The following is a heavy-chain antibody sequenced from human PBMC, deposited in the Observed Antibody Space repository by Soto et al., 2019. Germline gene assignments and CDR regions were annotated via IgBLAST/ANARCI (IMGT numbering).Heavy chain of an antibody. CDR1: GFTFSSYA. CDR2: IGGIDYGT. J-gene: IGHJ4*02. Sequence: EVQLLESGGDLVQPGGSLRLSCAASGFTFSSYAMSWVRQAPGKGLAWGSTIGGIDYGTYYADSVRGRFTISRDNSKNTRYLQVNSLRAEDTAVYYCARRFIAVTYDYWGQGTLVTVSS. CDR3: ARRFIAVTYDY. D-gene: IGHD6-19*01. V-gene: IGHV3-23*01.